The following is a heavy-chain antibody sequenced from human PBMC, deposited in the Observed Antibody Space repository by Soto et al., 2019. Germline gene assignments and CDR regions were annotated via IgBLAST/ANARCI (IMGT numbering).Heavy chain of an antibody. D-gene: IGHD4-17*01. J-gene: IGHJ3*02. CDR2: IIPILGIA. CDR3: ASGGDYDAFDI. CDR1: GGTFSSYT. Sequence: QVQLVQSGAEVKKPGSSVKVSCKASGGTFSSYTISWVRQAPGQGLEWMGRIIPILGIANYAQKFQGRGTITADKSTSTAYMELSSLRSEDTAVYYCASGGDYDAFDIWGQGTMVTVSS. V-gene: IGHV1-69*02.